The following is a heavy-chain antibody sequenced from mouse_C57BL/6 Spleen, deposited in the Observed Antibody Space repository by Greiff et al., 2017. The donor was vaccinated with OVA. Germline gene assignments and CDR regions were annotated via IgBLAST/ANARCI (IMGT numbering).Heavy chain of an antibody. CDR1: GYTFTDYY. D-gene: IGHD4-1*01. CDR3: ARGEAGTDY. CDR2: INPYNGGT. J-gene: IGHJ2*01. V-gene: IGHV1-19*01. Sequence: VQLQQSGPVLVKPGASVKMSCKASGYTFTDYYMNWVKQSHGKSLEWIGVINPYNGGTSYNQKFKGKATLTVDKSSSTAYMELNSLTSEDSAVYYCARGEAGTDYWGQGTTLTVSS.